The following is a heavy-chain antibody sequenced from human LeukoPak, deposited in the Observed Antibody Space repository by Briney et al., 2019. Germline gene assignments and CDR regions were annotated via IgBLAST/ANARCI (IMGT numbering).Heavy chain of an antibody. CDR1: GFSVSGTH. Sequence: PGGSLRLSCAASGFSVSGTHMSWVRQAPGEGLEWVEAMYTGGTTYYTDAVTGRFTVSRDTSRNILFLHMDSLRAEDTAVYYCAKDEVTSGGGLASWGQGTLVIVSS. CDR2: MYTGGTT. J-gene: IGHJ5*02. CDR3: AKDEVTSGGGLAS. D-gene: IGHD2-21*02. V-gene: IGHV3-53*01.